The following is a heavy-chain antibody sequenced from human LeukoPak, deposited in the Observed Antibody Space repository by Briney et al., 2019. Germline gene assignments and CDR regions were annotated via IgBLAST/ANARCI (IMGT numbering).Heavy chain of an antibody. D-gene: IGHD3-22*01. J-gene: IGHJ4*02. CDR3: ARGLGPTYYYDSSGYLPYY. CDR2: ISSSSSYI. Sequence: PGGSLRLSCAASGFTFSSYWMSWVRQAPGKGLEWVSSISSSSSYIYYADSVKGRFTISRDNAKNSLYLQMNSLRAEDTAVYYCARGLGPTYYYDSSGYLPYYWGQGTLVTVSS. V-gene: IGHV3-21*01. CDR1: GFTFSSYW.